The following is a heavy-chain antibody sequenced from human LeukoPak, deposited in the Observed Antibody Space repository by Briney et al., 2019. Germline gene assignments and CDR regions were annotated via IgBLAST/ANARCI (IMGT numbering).Heavy chain of an antibody. CDR2: IYPGDSDT. CDR3: ARGVIITREQSLRQTPLRPVDY. J-gene: IGHJ4*02. CDR1: GYSITSYW. V-gene: IGHV5-51*01. D-gene: IGHD3-10*01. Sequence: GESLKISCQGSGYSITSYWIAWVRQMPGKGLEWMGIIYPGDSDTRYSPSFQGQVTISADKSISTAYLQWSSLKASDTAMYYCARGVIITREQSLRQTPLRPVDYWGQGTLVTVSS.